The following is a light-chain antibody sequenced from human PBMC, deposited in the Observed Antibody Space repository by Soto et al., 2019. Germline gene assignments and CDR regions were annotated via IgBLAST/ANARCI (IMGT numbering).Light chain of an antibody. CDR2: EVT. J-gene: IGLJ1*01. CDR3: AAWDDSLNGYV. V-gene: IGLV2-8*01. CDR1: SSDVRDYNY. Sequence: QSALTQPPSASGSPGQSVTISCTGTSSDVRDYNYLSWYQEHPGKAPKLLIYEVTERPSGVPDRFSGSKSGNTASLTVSGLQAEDEADYYCAAWDDSLNGYVFGTGTKLTVL.